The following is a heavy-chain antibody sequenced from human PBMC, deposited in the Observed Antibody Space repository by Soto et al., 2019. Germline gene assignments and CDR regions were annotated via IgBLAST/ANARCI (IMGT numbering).Heavy chain of an antibody. Sequence: SMSLTSTVAGGAISSGGYYWSWLRQHQRKGLEWVGYIYYTGSTYYTPSLKSRVTISVDTSKNQFSLKLSSVPAAEKAVYYCARGAVYCSGGSCYESYYYCRDGSRRQTTVTVSS. CDR3: ARGAVYCSGGSCYESYYYCRDG. D-gene: IGHD2-15*01. J-gene: IGHJ6*02. V-gene: IGHV4-31*03. CDR1: GGAISSGGYY. CDR2: IYYTGST.